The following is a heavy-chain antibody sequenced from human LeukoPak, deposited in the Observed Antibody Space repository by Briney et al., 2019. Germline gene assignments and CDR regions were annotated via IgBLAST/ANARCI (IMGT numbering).Heavy chain of an antibody. CDR3: AKTARSKGSGSKEGYFDF. V-gene: IGHV3-23*01. Sequence: GGSLRLSCAASGFTVSSNYMSWVRQAPGKGLEWVSVISGSGGSTYYADSVKGRFTISRDNSKNTLYLQMNSLRAEDTAVYYCAKTARSKGSGSKEGYFDFWGQGTLVAVSS. J-gene: IGHJ4*02. CDR2: ISGSGGST. CDR1: GFTVSSNY. D-gene: IGHD3-10*01.